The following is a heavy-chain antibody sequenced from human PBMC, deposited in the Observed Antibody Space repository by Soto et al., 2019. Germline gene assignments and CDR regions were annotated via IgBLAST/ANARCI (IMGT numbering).Heavy chain of an antibody. V-gene: IGHV3-23*01. Sequence: GGSLRLSCAASGFTFSSYAMSWVRQAPGKGLEWVSAISGSGGSTYYADSVKGRFTISRDNSKNTLYLQMNSLRAEGTAVYYCARDAYTGNYQYWFDPWGQGTLVTVSS. CDR2: ISGSGGST. J-gene: IGHJ5*02. D-gene: IGHD1-26*01. CDR3: ARDAYTGNYQYWFDP. CDR1: GFTFSSYA.